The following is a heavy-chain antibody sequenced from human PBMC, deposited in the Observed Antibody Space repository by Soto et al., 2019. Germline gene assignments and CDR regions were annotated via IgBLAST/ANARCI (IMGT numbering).Heavy chain of an antibody. CDR1: GFTFSSYA. CDR2: ISGSGGST. J-gene: IGHJ4*02. D-gene: IGHD4-17*01. CDR3: AKDQDYGDYLCVWWDFDY. Sequence: EVQLLESGGGLVQPGGSLRLSCAASGFTFSSYAMSWVRQAPGKGLEWVSAISGSGGSTYYADSVKGRFTISRDNSKNTLYLQMNSLRAEDTAVYYCAKDQDYGDYLCVWWDFDYWGQGTLVTVSS. V-gene: IGHV3-23*01.